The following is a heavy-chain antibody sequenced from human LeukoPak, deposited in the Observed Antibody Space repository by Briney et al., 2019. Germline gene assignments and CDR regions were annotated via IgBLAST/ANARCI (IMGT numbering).Heavy chain of an antibody. CDR2: INHSGST. V-gene: IGHV4-34*01. Sequence: SETLSLTCTVSGGSISSYYWSWIRQPPGKGLEWIGEINHSGSTNYNPSLKSRVTISVDTSKNQFSLKLSSVTAADTAVYYCARGGIAVAGTKFSDYWGQGTLVTVSS. D-gene: IGHD6-19*01. CDR3: ARGGIAVAGTKFSDY. CDR1: GGSISSYY. J-gene: IGHJ4*02.